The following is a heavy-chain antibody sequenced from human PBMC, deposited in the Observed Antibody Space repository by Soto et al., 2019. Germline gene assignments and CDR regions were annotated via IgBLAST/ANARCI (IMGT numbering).Heavy chain of an antibody. D-gene: IGHD6-13*01. J-gene: IGHJ5*01. CDR2: NYYRGTT. CDR3: ARVSAGGTRWFDS. Sequence: QVRLQETGPGLVKPSQTLSLTCSVSGGSISTGVWYWSWVREHPGKGLEWIGDNYYRGTTSYNPSLGSRVTISRDTSKNQVSLKLNSVTAADTAVYYCARVSAGGTRWFDSWGQGIRVTASS. V-gene: IGHV4-31*03. CDR1: GGSISTGVWY.